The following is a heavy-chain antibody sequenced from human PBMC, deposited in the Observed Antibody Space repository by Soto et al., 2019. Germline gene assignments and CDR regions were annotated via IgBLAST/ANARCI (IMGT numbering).Heavy chain of an antibody. CDR1: GYTFTSYA. Sequence: QVQLVQSGAEVKKPGASVKVSCKASGYTFTSYAMHWVRQAPGQRLEGMGWINAGNGNTKYSQKFQGRVTITRDTSASTAYRELSSLRSEDTAVYYCARSIVVVTAADYWGQGTLVTVSS. CDR3: ARSIVVVTAADY. D-gene: IGHD2-21*02. J-gene: IGHJ4*02. V-gene: IGHV1-3*01. CDR2: INAGNGNT.